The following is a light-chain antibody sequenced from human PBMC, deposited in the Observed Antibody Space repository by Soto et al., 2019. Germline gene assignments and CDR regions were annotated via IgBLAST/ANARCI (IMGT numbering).Light chain of an antibody. CDR3: STYTSSSTRV. Sequence: QSALTQPASMSGSPGQSITISCTGTSSDVGGYNYVSWYQQHPGKVHKLMIYEVSNRPSGVSNRFSGSKSGNTAALTISGLQAEDEADYYCSTYTSSSTRVFGGGTKLTVL. CDR1: SSDVGGYNY. V-gene: IGLV2-14*01. J-gene: IGLJ3*02. CDR2: EVS.